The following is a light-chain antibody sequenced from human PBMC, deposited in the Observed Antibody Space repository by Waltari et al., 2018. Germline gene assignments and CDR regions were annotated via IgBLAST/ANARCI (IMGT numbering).Light chain of an antibody. Sequence: QSALTQPRSVSGSPGQSVTISCTGTSSDVGTYDFVSWYQQPPGKAPKLIIYDVSKRPSGVPDRFPGSKSGNTASLSISGLQAEDEADYHCCSYAGSYTLVVFGGGTKLTVL. CDR2: DVS. CDR1: SSDVGTYDF. J-gene: IGLJ2*01. CDR3: CSYAGSYTLVV. V-gene: IGLV2-11*01.